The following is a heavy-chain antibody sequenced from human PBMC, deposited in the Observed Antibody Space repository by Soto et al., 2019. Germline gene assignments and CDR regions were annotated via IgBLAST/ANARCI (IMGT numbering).Heavy chain of an antibody. J-gene: IGHJ5*01. CDR3: AKARCYTTDCNVPDS. Sequence: GGSLRLSCVASGFTFSSYGMSWVRQAPGKGLEWVSAISVSGATTYYADSVRGRFTISRDNSKSTLYLQMNSLRAEDTAMYYCAKARCYTTDCNVPDSWGQGTLVTVSS. V-gene: IGHV3-23*01. D-gene: IGHD3-16*02. CDR2: ISVSGATT. CDR1: GFTFSSYG.